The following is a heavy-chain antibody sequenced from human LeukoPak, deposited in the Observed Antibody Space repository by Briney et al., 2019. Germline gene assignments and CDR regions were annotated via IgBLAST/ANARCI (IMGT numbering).Heavy chain of an antibody. CDR3: AKRHGDYVVAFADY. D-gene: IGHD4-17*01. CDR2: IYSGGST. V-gene: IGHV3-53*01. Sequence: GGSLRLSCAASGFTVSSNYMSWVRQAPGKGLEWVSVIYSGGSTYYADSVKGRFTISRDNSKNTLYLQMNSLRAEDTAVYYCAKRHGDYVVAFADYWGQGTLVTVSS. CDR1: GFTVSSNY. J-gene: IGHJ4*02.